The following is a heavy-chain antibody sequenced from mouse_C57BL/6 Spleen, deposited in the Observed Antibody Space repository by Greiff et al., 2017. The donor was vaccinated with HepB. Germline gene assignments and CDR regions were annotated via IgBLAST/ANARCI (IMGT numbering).Heavy chain of an antibody. Sequence: QVQLQQPGTELVKPGASVKLSCKASGYTFTSYWMHWVKQRPGQGLEWIGNINPSNGGTNYNEKFKSKATLTVDKSSSTAYMQLSSLTSEDSAVYDCARSGYDGYYWYFDVWGTGTTVTVSS. D-gene: IGHD2-3*01. CDR3: ARSGYDGYYWYFDV. V-gene: IGHV1-53*01. J-gene: IGHJ1*03. CDR1: GYTFTSYW. CDR2: INPSNGGT.